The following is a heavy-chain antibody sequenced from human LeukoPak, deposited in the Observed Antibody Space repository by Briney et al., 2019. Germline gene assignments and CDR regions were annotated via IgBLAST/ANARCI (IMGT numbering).Heavy chain of an antibody. CDR3: ARDLGGSWYYFDY. J-gene: IGHJ4*02. V-gene: IGHV3-21*01. Sequence: GGSLRLSCAASGFTFSSYSMSWVRQAPGKGLEWVSSISSSSSYIYYADSVKGRFTISRDNAKNSLYLQMNSLRAEDTAVYYCARDLGGSWYYFDYWGQGTLVTVSS. CDR2: ISSSSSYI. D-gene: IGHD1-26*01. CDR1: GFTFSSYS.